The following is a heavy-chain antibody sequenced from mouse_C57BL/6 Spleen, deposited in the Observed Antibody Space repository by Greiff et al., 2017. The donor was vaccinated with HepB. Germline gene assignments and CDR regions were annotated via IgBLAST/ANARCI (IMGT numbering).Heavy chain of an antibody. CDR3: ARGRNWYFDV. CDR1: GYTFTSYW. V-gene: IGHV1-64*01. J-gene: IGHJ1*03. Sequence: QVHVKQPGAELVKPGASVKLSCKASGYTFTSYWMPWVKQRPGQGLEWIGMIHHNSGSTNYNEKFKSKATLTVDKSSSTAYMQLSSLTSEDSAVYYCARGRNWYFDVWGTGTTVTVSS. CDR2: IHHNSGST.